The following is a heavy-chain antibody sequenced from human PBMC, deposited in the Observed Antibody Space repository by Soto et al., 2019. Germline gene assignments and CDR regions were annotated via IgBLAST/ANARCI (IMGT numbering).Heavy chain of an antibody. Sequence: ASLKVSCKASGYTFTSYGISWVRQAPGQGLEWMGWISAYNGNTNYAQKLQGRVTMTTDTSTSTAYMELRSLRSDDTAVYYCARDRVWFGEFAYYFDYWGQGTLVTVSS. J-gene: IGHJ4*02. V-gene: IGHV1-18*01. CDR1: GYTFTSYG. D-gene: IGHD3-10*01. CDR3: ARDRVWFGEFAYYFDY. CDR2: ISAYNGNT.